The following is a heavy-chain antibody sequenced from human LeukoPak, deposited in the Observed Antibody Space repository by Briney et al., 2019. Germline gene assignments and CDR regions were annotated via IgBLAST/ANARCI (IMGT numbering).Heavy chain of an antibody. V-gene: IGHV3-30-3*02. CDR3: AIHIVHDY. Sequence: GGSLRLSCAASGFTLSSYAMHWVRQAPGKGLEWVAVISYDGSNKYYADSVKGRFTISRDNSKNTLYLQMNSLRAEDTAVYYCAIHIVHDYWGQGTLVTVSS. CDR2: ISYDGSNK. D-gene: IGHD5-12*01. CDR1: GFTLSSYA. J-gene: IGHJ4*02.